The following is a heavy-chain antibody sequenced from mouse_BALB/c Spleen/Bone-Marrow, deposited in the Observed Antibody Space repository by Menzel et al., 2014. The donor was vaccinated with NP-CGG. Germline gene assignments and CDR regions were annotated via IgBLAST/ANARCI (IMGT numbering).Heavy chain of an antibody. D-gene: IGHD2-2*01. V-gene: IGHV14-3*02. CDR1: GFNIKDTY. CDR2: IDPANDNT. Sequence: EVKLQESGAELVKPGASVKLSCTASGFNIKDTYIHWVKRRPEQGLEWIGRIDPANDNTKYDPKFQGKATITADTSSSTAYLQLSSLTSEDAAVYYCASYVYGYYFDYWGRGTTLTVSS. CDR3: ASYVYGYYFDY. J-gene: IGHJ2*01.